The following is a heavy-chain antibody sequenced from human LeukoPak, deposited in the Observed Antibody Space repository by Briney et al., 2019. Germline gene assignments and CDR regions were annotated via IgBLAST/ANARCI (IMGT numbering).Heavy chain of an antibody. D-gene: IGHD2-2*01. J-gene: IGHJ4*02. Sequence: SETLSLTCTVSDGSISSDYWSWIRQPPGKGLEWIGYIHYSGSANYNPSLKSRLTISVDTSKNQFSLKLSSVTAADTAVYYCARALKYCSSTSCYFDYWGQGTLVTVSS. V-gene: IGHV4-59*08. CDR3: ARALKYCSSTSCYFDY. CDR1: DGSISSDY. CDR2: IHYSGSA.